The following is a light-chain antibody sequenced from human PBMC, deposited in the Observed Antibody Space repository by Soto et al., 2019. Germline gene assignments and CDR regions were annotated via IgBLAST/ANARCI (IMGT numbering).Light chain of an antibody. V-gene: IGKV1-5*03. CDR3: QQYNIYPWT. J-gene: IGKJ1*01. CDR2: RAS. CDR1: QSISNW. Sequence: DIQMTQSPSTLSASVGDRVTITCRASQSISNWVAWYQQKPGKVPKRLIYRASSLESAVPSRFSGSGSGTEFTLTISSLQPDDFATYYCQQYNIYPWTFGQGTKVEIK.